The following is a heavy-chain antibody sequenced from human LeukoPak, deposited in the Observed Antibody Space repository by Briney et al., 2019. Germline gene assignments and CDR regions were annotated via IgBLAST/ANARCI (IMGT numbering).Heavy chain of an antibody. CDR1: GYTFTGYY. V-gene: IGHV1-2*02. CDR3: ARVGGIVVVPAAIPNWFDP. J-gene: IGHJ5*02. CDR2: INPNSGGT. D-gene: IGHD2-2*02. Sequence: ASVKVSCKASGYTFTGYYTHWVRQAPGQGLEWMGWINPNSGGTNYAQKFQGRVTMTRDTSISTAYMELSRLRSDDTAVYYCARVGGIVVVPAAIPNWFDPWGQGTLVTVSS.